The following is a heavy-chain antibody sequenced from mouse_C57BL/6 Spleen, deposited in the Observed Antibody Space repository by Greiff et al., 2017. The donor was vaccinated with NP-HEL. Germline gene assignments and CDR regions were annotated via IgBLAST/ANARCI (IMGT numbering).Heavy chain of an antibody. CDR1: GYSFTGYY. J-gene: IGHJ3*01. CDR3: ARGTGSSWFAY. Sequence: VQLQQSGPELVKPGASVKISCKASGYSFTGYYMNWVKQSPEKSLEWIGEINPSTGGTTYNQKFKAKATLTVDKSSSTAYMQLKSLTSEDSAVYYWARGTGSSWFAYWGQGTLVTVSA. V-gene: IGHV1-42*01. D-gene: IGHD1-1*02. CDR2: INPSTGGT.